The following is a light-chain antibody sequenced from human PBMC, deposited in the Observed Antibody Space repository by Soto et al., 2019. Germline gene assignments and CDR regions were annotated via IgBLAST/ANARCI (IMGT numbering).Light chain of an antibody. CDR3: QQSYSSPPT. V-gene: IGKV1-39*01. J-gene: IGKJ1*01. Sequence: DIQMTHSPSSLSASVEDRVIITCRASQSISNHLNWYQQKPVKAPKLLIFAASSLQSGVPSRFSGSRSGPDFTLTISSLQPEDFATYYCQQSYSSPPTFGQGTKVDIK. CDR1: QSISNH. CDR2: AAS.